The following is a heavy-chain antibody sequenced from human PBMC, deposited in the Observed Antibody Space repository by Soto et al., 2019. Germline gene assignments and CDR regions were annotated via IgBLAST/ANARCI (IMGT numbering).Heavy chain of an antibody. CDR2: ISVNGNNI. D-gene: IGHD6-13*01. CDR1: GFTFSSYP. J-gene: IGHJ5*01. CDR3: ARMNSRSWHWFHF. V-gene: IGHV3-30-3*01. Sequence: GGSLRLSCAASGFTFSSYPMHWVRQAPGKGPEWVAVISVNGNNIHYGDSVKGRFTISRDNSKNTLYLQMSSLRVEDTAVYYCARMNSRSWHWFHFWGPATLVTGFS.